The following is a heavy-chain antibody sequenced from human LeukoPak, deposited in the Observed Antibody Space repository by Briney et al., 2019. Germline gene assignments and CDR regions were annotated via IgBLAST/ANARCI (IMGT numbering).Heavy chain of an antibody. V-gene: IGHV3-23*01. CDR2: TSNSGRNT. D-gene: IGHD3-10*01. CDR3: ATGGVIITNFDC. Sequence: GGSVTLSCAASGFTFSSNALSWVGPAPGNGLVWVSGTSNSGRNTYYADSVTGRFTISRDNSKNTLNLQMNSLRAEDTAVYYCATGGVIITNFDCWGQGTLVTVSS. J-gene: IGHJ4*02. CDR1: GFTFSSNA.